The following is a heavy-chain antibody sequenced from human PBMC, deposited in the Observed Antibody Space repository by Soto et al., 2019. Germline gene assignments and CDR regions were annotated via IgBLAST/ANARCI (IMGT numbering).Heavy chain of an antibody. Sequence: ASVKVSCKTSGYTFAGHYIHWVRQAPQQGPEWMGEIGPESGATRYAEKFRGRVTMTMDTSITTVYMELRNLSPDDTAVYYCGRGRSGQIVIFYWGQGTPVTVSS. D-gene: IGHD3-3*02. J-gene: IGHJ4*02. CDR1: GYTFAGHY. V-gene: IGHV1-2*02. CDR3: GRGRSGQIVIFY. CDR2: IGPESGAT.